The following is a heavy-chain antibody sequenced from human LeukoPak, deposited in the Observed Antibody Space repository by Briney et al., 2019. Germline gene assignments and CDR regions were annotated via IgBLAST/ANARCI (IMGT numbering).Heavy chain of an antibody. CDR3: ARVEYSGWNLEY. D-gene: IGHD5-12*01. Sequence: GGSLRLSCAASGFTFRSYWMSWVRQAPGKGLEWVVNINQGGSVQYYMDSVKGRFTISRDDAKNSLYVQMNSLRDEDTAVYCARVEYSGWNLEYWGQGTLVTVSS. CDR2: INQGGSVQ. V-gene: IGHV3-7*01. J-gene: IGHJ4*02. CDR1: GFTFRSYW.